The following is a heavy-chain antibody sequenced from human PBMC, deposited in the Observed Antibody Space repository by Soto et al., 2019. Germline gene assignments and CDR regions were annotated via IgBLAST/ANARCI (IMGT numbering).Heavy chain of an antibody. V-gene: IGHV4-39*02. CDR3: ARPGGSGWFYFDS. J-gene: IGHJ4*02. Sequence: SETLSLTCTVSGGSISSGGYYWSWIRQHPGKGLEWIGYIYYSGSTYYNPSLKSRVTISVDTSKNHFSLKLTSVTAADTAAYYCARPGGSGWFYFDSWGQGSQVTVSS. CDR1: GGSISSGGYY. CDR2: IYYSGST. D-gene: IGHD6-13*01.